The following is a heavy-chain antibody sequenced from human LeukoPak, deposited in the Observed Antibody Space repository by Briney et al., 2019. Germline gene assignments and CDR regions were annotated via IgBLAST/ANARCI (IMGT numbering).Heavy chain of an antibody. J-gene: IGHJ6*03. CDR2: ISSSSTI. CDR1: GFTFSSYS. D-gene: IGHD6-19*01. V-gene: IGHV3-48*01. Sequence: GGSLRLSCAASGFTFSSYSMNWVRQAPGKGLEWVSYISSSSTIYYADSVKGRFTISRDNAKNSLYLQMNSLRAEDTAVYYCARTSGEQWLEPNYYYYYMDVWGKGTTVTVSS. CDR3: ARTSGEQWLEPNYYYYYMDV.